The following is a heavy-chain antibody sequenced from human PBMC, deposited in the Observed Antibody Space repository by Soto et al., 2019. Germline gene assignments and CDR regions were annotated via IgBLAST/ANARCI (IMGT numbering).Heavy chain of an antibody. CDR2: IYPGKSKT. CDR1: GYKFATYW. CDR3: ARGEGYGSGYGMDV. Sequence: PGGSLKISCKGFGYKFATYWIAWVRQMPGRGLEWMGIIYPGKSKTIYSPSFQGHVTISADKSIRTAYLQWSSLKASDTAMYYCARGEGYGSGYGMDVWGQGTTVTVSS. J-gene: IGHJ6*02. D-gene: IGHD2-15*01. V-gene: IGHV5-51*01.